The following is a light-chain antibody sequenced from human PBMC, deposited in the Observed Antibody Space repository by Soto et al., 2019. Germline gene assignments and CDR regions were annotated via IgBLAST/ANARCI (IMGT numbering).Light chain of an antibody. J-gene: IGKJ5*01. CDR1: QSVSSN. CDR3: RQYNNWPLT. Sequence: EIVMTQSPATLSVSPGERATLSCRASQSVSSNLAWYQQKPGQAPRLLIYGASTRATGIPARFSGSGSGTEFTLTISSLQAEDFAFCYCRQYNNWPLTFGQGTRLEI. CDR2: GAS. V-gene: IGKV3D-15*01.